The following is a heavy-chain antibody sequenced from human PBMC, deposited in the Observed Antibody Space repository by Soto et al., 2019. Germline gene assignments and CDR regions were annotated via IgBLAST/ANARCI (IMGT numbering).Heavy chain of an antibody. CDR2: IYFTGRT. V-gene: IGHV4-39*01. D-gene: IGHD4-4*01. CDR3: ARLDYNNLGSNYYYYMDV. Sequence: QLQLQESGPGLVKPSETLSLTCTFSGGSISISRYYFGWIRQPLWNGLECIRTIYFTGRTYNNPSLKSQINSSVDPSENQFSLDLGSVTAADTAVYYCARLDYNNLGSNYYYYMDVWGRGATVTVSS. CDR1: GGSISISRYY. J-gene: IGHJ6*03.